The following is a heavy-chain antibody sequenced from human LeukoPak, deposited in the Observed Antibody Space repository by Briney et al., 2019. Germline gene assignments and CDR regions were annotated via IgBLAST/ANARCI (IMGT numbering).Heavy chain of an antibody. CDR1: GFTFSSYW. D-gene: IGHD3-10*01. CDR2: IKQDGSEE. Sequence: GGSLRLSCAASGFTFSSYWMSWVRQAPGKGLEWVANIKQDGSEEYYVDSVKGRFTISRDNAKNSLYLQMNSLGAEDTAVYYCSRGGSGSYYYYYYGMDVWGQGTTVTVSS. CDR3: SRGGSGSYYYYYYGMDV. J-gene: IGHJ6*02. V-gene: IGHV3-7*01.